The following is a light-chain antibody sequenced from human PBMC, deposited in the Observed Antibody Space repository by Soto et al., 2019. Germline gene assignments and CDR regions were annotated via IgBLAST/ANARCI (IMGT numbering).Light chain of an antibody. CDR1: QRINNL. J-gene: IGKJ4*01. V-gene: IGKV1-5*01. CDR3: QQVKSYPRT. Sequence: DVQMTQSPSTLSASVGDRGTITCRASQRINNLLAWYQQKPGKPPKLLIYEESTLHSGVPSRFSGRKSGTQFTLTIDSLQPEDFATYYCQQVKSYPRTFGGGTKVDIK. CDR2: EES.